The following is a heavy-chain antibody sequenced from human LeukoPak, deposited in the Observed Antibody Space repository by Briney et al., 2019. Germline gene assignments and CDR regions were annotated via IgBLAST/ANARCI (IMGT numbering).Heavy chain of an antibody. CDR1: GGSISSYY. CDR3: ARRNRDGYNHFDY. V-gene: IGHV4-59*08. CDR2: IYYSGST. D-gene: IGHD5-24*01. J-gene: IGHJ4*02. Sequence: PSETLSLTCTVSGGSISSYYWSWIRQPPGKGLEWIGYIYYSGSTNYNPSLKSRVTISVDTSKNQFSLKLSSVTAADTAVYYCARRNRDGYNHFDYWGQGTLVTVSS.